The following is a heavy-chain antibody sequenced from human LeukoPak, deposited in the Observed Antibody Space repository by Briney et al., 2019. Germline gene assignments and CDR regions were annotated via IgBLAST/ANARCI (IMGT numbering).Heavy chain of an antibody. CDR3: ARERDTAMEQGYYYYGMDV. CDR2: IIPIFGTA. V-gene: IGHV1-69*13. Sequence: SVKVSCKASGGTFSSYAISRVRQAPGQGLEWMGGIIPIFGTANYAQKFRGRVTITADESTSTAYMELSSLRSEDTAVYYCARERDTAMEQGYYYYGMDVWGQGTTVTVSS. D-gene: IGHD5-18*01. J-gene: IGHJ6*02. CDR1: GGTFSSYA.